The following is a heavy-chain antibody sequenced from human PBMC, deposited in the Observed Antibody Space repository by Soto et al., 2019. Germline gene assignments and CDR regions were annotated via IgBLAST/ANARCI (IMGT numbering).Heavy chain of an antibody. CDR2: IYYTGIT. D-gene: IGHD6-13*01. Sequence: PSETLSLTCTVSGGSISRAGYYWTWIRQHPGKGLEWIGYIYYTGITHYNPSLKSRVTISIDTSNNQFSLTVNSVTAADTAVYYCAGGTSSWFDYWGQGTRVTVSS. J-gene: IGHJ4*02. CDR3: AGGTSSWFDY. CDR1: GGSISRAGYY. V-gene: IGHV4-31*03.